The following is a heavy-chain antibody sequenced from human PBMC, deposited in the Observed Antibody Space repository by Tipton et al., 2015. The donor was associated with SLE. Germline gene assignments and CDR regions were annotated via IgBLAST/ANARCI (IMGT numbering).Heavy chain of an antibody. CDR2: VYTDGST. V-gene: IGHV4-61*02. CDR3: ARGMLTLRGAVLFVDV. Sequence: TLSLTCTVSGASITNGSHYWSWIRQPAGKGLEWIGRVYTDGSTKYNPSLKSRLTISLDTSKNQFSLKLTSVTAADTAVYYCARGMLTLRGAVLFVDVWGQGTTVNVSS. J-gene: IGHJ6*02. D-gene: IGHD2-8*01. CDR1: GASITNGSHY.